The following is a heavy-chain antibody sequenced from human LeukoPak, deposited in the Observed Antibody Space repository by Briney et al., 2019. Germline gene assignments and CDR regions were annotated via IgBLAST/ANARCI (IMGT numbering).Heavy chain of an antibody. CDR2: INQSGST. CDR1: DGSFGGYY. J-gene: IGHJ4*02. CDR3: ARHKAYGSGSYSPYYFDY. D-gene: IGHD3-10*01. Sequence: PSETLSLTCVVSDGSFGGYYWIWIRQPPGKGLEWIGEINQSGSTNYNPSLKSRVTISIDTSKRQFSLKLTSVTAADTAVYYCARHKAYGSGSYSPYYFDYWGQGTQVTVSS. V-gene: IGHV4-34*01.